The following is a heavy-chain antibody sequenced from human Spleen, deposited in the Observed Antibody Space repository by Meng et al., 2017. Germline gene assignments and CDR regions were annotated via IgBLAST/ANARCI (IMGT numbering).Heavy chain of an antibody. J-gene: IGHJ4*02. V-gene: IGHV4-59*01. CDR2: FYYSGST. D-gene: IGHD1-26*01. CDR1: GGSIRSYY. CDR3: ARARVVGSNTPHFDY. Sequence: SETLSLTCTVSGGSIRSYYWSWVRQPPGKGLEWIGYFYYSGSTNYNPSLKSRVTISVDTSKNQFSLKMTSVTAADTAVYYCARARVVGSNTPHFDYWGQGTLVTVSS.